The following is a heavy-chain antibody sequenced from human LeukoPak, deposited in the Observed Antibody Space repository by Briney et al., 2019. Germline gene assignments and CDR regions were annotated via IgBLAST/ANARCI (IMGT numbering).Heavy chain of an antibody. CDR3: ARGSSSWYWFDP. D-gene: IGHD6-13*01. J-gene: IGHJ5*02. CDR1: GGSVSSGSYY. Sequence: SETLSLTCTVSGGSVSSGSYYWTWIRQPPGQGLEWIGYIYYSGSTNYNPPLKSRVTISVDTSKNQFSLKLSSVTAADTAVYYCARGSSSWYWFDPWGQGTLVSVSS. V-gene: IGHV4-61*01. CDR2: IYYSGST.